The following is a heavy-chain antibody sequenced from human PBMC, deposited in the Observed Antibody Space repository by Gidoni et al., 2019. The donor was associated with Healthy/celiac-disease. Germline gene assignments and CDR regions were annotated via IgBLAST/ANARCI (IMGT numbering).Heavy chain of an antibody. J-gene: IGHJ4*02. CDR1: GFTFTSHS. V-gene: IGHV3-21*01. D-gene: IGHD2-21*02. CDR3: ARDAYCGGDCYSFNYFDY. CDR2: ISSSSSYI. Sequence: EVQLVESGGGLFKPGGSLRLSCAASGFTFTSHSLNWVRQAPGKGLEGVSSISSSSSYIYYADSVKGRFTISRANAKNSLYLQMNSLRAEDTAVYYCARDAYCGGDCYSFNYFDYWGQGTLVTVSS.